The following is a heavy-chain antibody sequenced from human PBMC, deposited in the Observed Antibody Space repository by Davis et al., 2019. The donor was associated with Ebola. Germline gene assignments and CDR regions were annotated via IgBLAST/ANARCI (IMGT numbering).Heavy chain of an antibody. Sequence: AASVKVSCKASGGTFSSYAISWVRQAPGQGLEWMGWINPNSGGTNYAQKFQGWVTMTRDTSISTAYMELSRLRSDDTAVYYCARDRGFNYGDYYYYYYGMDVWGQGTTVTVSS. CDR2: INPNSGGT. CDR3: ARDRGFNYGDYYYYYYGMDV. D-gene: IGHD4-17*01. J-gene: IGHJ6*02. V-gene: IGHV1-2*04. CDR1: GGTFSSYA.